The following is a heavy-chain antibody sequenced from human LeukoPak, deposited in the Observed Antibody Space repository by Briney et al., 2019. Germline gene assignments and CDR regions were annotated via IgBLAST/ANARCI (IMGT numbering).Heavy chain of an antibody. CDR3: ARDRDSSGYFSDY. CDR2: VYYSGTT. V-gene: IGHV4-38-2*02. CDR1: NYSISSGYY. J-gene: IGHJ4*02. Sequence: SETLSLTCTVSNYSISSGYYWGWVRQSPGKGLEWIGSVYYSGTTYDNPSLKSRVTISVDTSKNQFFLKLSSVTAADTAVYYCARDRDSSGYFSDYWGQGTLVTVSS. D-gene: IGHD3-22*01.